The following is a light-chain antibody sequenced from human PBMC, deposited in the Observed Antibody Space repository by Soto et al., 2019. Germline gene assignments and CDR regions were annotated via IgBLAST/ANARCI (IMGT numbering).Light chain of an antibody. CDR3: QHYNNWPPWT. CDR2: GAS. Sequence: EIVMTQSPATLSVSPGERATLSCRASQSVSTNLAWYQQKPGQAPRLLIYGASTRATGIPARFSGSGSGTEFTLPISSLQSEDFAVYYCQHYNNWPPWTFGQGTKGEIK. J-gene: IGKJ1*01. V-gene: IGKV3-15*01. CDR1: QSVSTN.